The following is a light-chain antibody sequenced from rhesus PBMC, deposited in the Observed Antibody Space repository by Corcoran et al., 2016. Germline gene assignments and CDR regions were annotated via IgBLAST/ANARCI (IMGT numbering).Light chain of an antibody. CDR1: QNIYSN. CDR3: LHYYDKPWT. V-gene: IGKV1S12*01. Sequence: DIQMTQSPSALSASVGDSVTISCRASQNIYSNLAWYQQKPGKAPKLLIYAASSLQTGIPSRFSGSGSGTDFTLTISSLQPEDSAGYYCLHYYDKPWTFGQGTKVEIK. CDR2: AAS. J-gene: IGKJ1*01.